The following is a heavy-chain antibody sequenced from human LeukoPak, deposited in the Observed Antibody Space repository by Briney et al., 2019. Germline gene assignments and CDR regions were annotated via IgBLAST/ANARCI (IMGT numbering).Heavy chain of an antibody. D-gene: IGHD3-10*01. CDR1: GFTFSGSA. CDR2: VRSKNNYYAT. V-gene: IGHV3-73*01. J-gene: IGHJ2*01. Sequence: GESLKISCAASGFTFSGSAMHWVRLASGKGLEWVGRVRSKNNYYATTYAASVRGRFTISRDDSKNMAYLQMDSLKAEDTAVYFCSRTSDSAWYFDLWGRGTLVTVSS. CDR3: SRTSDSAWYFDL.